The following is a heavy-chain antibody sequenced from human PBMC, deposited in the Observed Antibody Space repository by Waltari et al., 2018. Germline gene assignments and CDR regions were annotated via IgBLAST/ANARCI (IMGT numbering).Heavy chain of an antibody. J-gene: IGHJ5*02. CDR2: INPNSGGT. CDR3: ARDRRVTTVGSKESWFDP. Sequence: QVQLVQSGAEVKKPGASVKVSCKASGYTFTGYYMHWVRQAPGQGLEWMGWINPNSGGTNYAQKFQGRVTMTRDTSISTAYMELSRLRSDDTAVYYCARDRRVTTVGSKESWFDPWGQGTLVTVSS. D-gene: IGHD4-17*01. CDR1: GYTFTGYY. V-gene: IGHV1-2*02.